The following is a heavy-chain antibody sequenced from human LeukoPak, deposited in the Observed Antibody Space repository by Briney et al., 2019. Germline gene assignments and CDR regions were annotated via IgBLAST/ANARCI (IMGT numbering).Heavy chain of an antibody. V-gene: IGHV4-34*01. Sequence: SETLSLTCAVYGGSFSVYYWSWIRQPPGKGLEWIGEINHSGSTDYNPSLKSRVTMSLDTSKSQFSLRLSSVTAADTAVYFCARHPFATPFDYWGPGTLVTVSS. CDR2: INHSGST. D-gene: IGHD2-15*01. CDR3: ARHPFATPFDY. J-gene: IGHJ4*02. CDR1: GGSFSVYY.